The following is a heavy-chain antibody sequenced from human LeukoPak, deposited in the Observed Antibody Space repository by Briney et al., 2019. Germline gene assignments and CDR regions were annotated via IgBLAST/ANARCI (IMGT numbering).Heavy chain of an antibody. Sequence: GGSLRLSCAASGFTFSSYAMTWVRQAPGKGLQWVSGISGSGGSTYYAGSVRGRFTISRDNSKNTLFLQMNSLRAEDTAVYYCAKGIQLSYYYYGMDVWGQGTTVTVSS. CDR3: AKGIQLSYYYYGMDV. V-gene: IGHV3-23*01. J-gene: IGHJ6*02. D-gene: IGHD5-18*01. CDR2: ISGSGGST. CDR1: GFTFSSYA.